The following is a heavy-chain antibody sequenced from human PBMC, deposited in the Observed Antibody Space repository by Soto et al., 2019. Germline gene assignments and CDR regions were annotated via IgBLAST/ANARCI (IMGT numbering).Heavy chain of an antibody. J-gene: IGHJ1*01. CDR3: ARSYIGDRGYFQH. Sequence: GASVKVSCKASGYTFTSYDINWVRQATGQGLEWMGWMNPNSGNTGYAQKFQGRVTMTRNTSISTAYMELRSLRSDDTAVYYCARSYIGDRGYFQHWGQGTLVTVSS. V-gene: IGHV1-8*01. CDR1: GYTFTSYD. D-gene: IGHD5-12*01. CDR2: MNPNSGNT.